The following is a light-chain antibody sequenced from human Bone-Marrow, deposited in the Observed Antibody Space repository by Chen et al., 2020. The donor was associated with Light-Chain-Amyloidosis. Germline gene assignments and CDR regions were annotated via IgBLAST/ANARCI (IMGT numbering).Light chain of an antibody. CDR2: DDS. CDR1: NIGSTS. V-gene: IGLV3-21*02. CDR3: QVWDRSSDRPV. Sequence: SYVLTQPSSVSVAPGQTATIAGGGHNIGSTSVHWYQQTPGQAPLLVVYDDSDRPSGIPERLSGSNSGNTATLTISRVEAGDEADYYCQVWDRSSDRPVFGGGTKLTVL. J-gene: IGLJ3*02.